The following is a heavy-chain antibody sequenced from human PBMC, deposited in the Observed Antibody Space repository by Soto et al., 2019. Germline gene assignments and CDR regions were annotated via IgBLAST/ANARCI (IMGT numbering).Heavy chain of an antibody. CDR1: GGSISSGDYY. CDR2: IYYSGST. D-gene: IGHD2-2*01. J-gene: IGHJ4*02. Sequence: QVQLQESGPGLVKPSQTLSLTCTVSGGSISSGDYYWSWIRQPPGKGLEWIGYIYYSGSTYYNPSLKSRVTISVDTSKNQFSLKLSSVTAADTAVYYCARAGGLTCISTSCAIDYWGQGTLVTVSS. CDR3: ARAGGLTCISTSCAIDY. V-gene: IGHV4-30-4*01.